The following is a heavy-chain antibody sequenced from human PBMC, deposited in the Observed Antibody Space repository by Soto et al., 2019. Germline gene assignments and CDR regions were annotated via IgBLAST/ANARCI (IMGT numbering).Heavy chain of an antibody. CDR3: ARGGYSSGWYSDVIDY. J-gene: IGHJ4*02. Sequence: PSETLSLTCTVSGGSISSSSYYWGWIRQPPGKGLEWIGSIYYSGSTYYNPSLKSRVTISVDTSKNQFSLKLSSVTAADTAVYYCARGGYSSGWYSDVIDYWGQGTLVTVSS. CDR2: IYYSGST. V-gene: IGHV4-39*07. D-gene: IGHD6-19*01. CDR1: GGSISSSSYY.